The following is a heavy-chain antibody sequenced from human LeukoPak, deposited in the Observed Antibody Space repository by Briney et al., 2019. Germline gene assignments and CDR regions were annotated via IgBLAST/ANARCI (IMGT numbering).Heavy chain of an antibody. D-gene: IGHD4-17*01. V-gene: IGHV4-59*01. CDR3: AFHDYGDRDAFDI. CDR1: GGSISSYY. Sequence: PSETLSLTCTVSGGSISSYYWSWIRQPPGKGLEWIGYIYYSGSTNYNPSLKSRVTISVDTSKNQFSLKLSSVTAADTAVYYCAFHDYGDRDAFDIWGQGTMVTVSS. CDR2: IYYSGST. J-gene: IGHJ3*02.